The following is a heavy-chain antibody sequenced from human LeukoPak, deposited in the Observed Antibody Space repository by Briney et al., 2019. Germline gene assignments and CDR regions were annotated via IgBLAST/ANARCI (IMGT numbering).Heavy chain of an antibody. Sequence: PGGSLRLSCAASGFTSSTYGMHWVRQAPGKGLEWVAFIRYDGSNKYYADSVKGRFTISRDNAKNSLYLQMNSLRAEDTAVYYCARKEDTSDYYYYYGMDVWGQGTTVTVSS. CDR2: IRYDGSNK. J-gene: IGHJ6*02. D-gene: IGHD5-18*01. CDR3: ARKEDTSDYYYYYGMDV. V-gene: IGHV3-30*02. CDR1: GFTSSTYG.